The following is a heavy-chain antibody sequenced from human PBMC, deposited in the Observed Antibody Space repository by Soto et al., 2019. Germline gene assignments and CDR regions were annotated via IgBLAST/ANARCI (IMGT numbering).Heavy chain of an antibody. J-gene: IGHJ4*02. D-gene: IGHD2-15*01. V-gene: IGHV3-33*01. CDR1: GFTFSSYG. Sequence: GGSLRLSCAASGFTFSSYGMHWVRQAPGKGLEWVAVIWYDGSNKYYADSVKGRFTISRDNSKNTLYLQMNSLRAEDTAVYYCASLTTDWAPGYCSGGSCSPFDYWGQGTLVTVSS. CDR3: ASLTTDWAPGYCSGGSCSPFDY. CDR2: IWYDGSNK.